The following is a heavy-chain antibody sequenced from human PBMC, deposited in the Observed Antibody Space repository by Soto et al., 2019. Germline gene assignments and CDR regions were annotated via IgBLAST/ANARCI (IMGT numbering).Heavy chain of an antibody. CDR1: GFTFSSYA. D-gene: IGHD6-13*01. J-gene: IGHJ4*02. CDR2: ISYDGSNK. V-gene: IGHV3-30-3*01. CDR3: ARGQTLAAAGYFDY. Sequence: PGGSLRLSCAASGFTFSSYAMHWVRQAPGKGLEWVAVISYDGSNKYYADSVKGRFTISRDNSKNTLYLQMNSLRAEDTAVYYCARGQTLAAAGYFDYWGQGTLVTVSS.